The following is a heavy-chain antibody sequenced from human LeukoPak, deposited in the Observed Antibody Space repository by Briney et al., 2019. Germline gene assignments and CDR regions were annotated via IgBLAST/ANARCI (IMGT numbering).Heavy chain of an antibody. Sequence: ASVKVSCKASGYTFTSYGISWVRQAPGQGLEWMGWISAYNGNTNYAQKLQGRVTMTTDTSTTTAYMELSSLRSEDTAIYYCARQRRGDSSAYEQHWDAFDIWGQGTTVTVSS. CDR2: ISAYNGNT. D-gene: IGHD3-22*01. CDR1: GYTFTSYG. J-gene: IGHJ3*02. V-gene: IGHV1-18*01. CDR3: ARQRRGDSSAYEQHWDAFDI.